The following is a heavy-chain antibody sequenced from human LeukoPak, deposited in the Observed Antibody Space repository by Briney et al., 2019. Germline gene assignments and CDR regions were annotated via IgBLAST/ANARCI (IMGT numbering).Heavy chain of an antibody. CDR2: IRYDGSNK. Sequence: GGSLRLSCAASGFTFSSYGMHWVRQAPGKGLEWVAFIRYDGSNKYYADSVKGRFTISRDNSKNTLYLQMNSLRADDTAVYYCARDYYGSGSYPNDAFDIWGQGTMVTVSS. CDR1: GFTFSSYG. D-gene: IGHD3-10*01. V-gene: IGHV3-30*02. J-gene: IGHJ3*02. CDR3: ARDYYGSGSYPNDAFDI.